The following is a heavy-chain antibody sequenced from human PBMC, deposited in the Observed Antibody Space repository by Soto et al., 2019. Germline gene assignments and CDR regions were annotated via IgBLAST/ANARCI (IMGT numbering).Heavy chain of an antibody. V-gene: IGHV1-18*04. J-gene: IGHJ5*02. CDR1: GYTFTSYG. D-gene: IGHD3-22*01. Sequence: ASVKVSCKASGYTFTSYGISWVRQAPGQGLEWMGWISAYNGNTNYAQKLQGRVTMTTDTSTSTAYMELWSLRSDDTAVYYCARCPSYYYDSSGYWVSWFDPWGQGTLVTVSS. CDR2: ISAYNGNT. CDR3: ARCPSYYYDSSGYWVSWFDP.